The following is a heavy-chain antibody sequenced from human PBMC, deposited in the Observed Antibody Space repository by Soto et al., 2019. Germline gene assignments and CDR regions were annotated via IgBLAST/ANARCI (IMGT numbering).Heavy chain of an antibody. CDR3: ARIASYGDILFDF. Sequence: SGGGSVQPGGSLRLSCAASGFTFSDYNMNWVRQAPGKGLEWVSYISSRHTIYYADSVKGRFTISRDNAKNSLYLQMNGLRAEDTAVYYCARIASYGDILFDFWGQGMLVTVSS. J-gene: IGHJ4*02. V-gene: IGHV3-48*01. CDR1: GFTFSDYN. CDR2: ISSRHTI. D-gene: IGHD4-17*01.